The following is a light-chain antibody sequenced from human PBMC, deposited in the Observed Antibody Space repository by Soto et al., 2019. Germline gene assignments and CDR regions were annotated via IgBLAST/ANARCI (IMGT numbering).Light chain of an antibody. V-gene: IGKV1-8*01. CDR2: AAS. Sequence: IQMTQSPSSLCASVGDRFTITCRASQGISNSLAWYQQKPGKAPKLLXYAASTLQSGVPSRFRGSGSGTDFTLTISCLQSEDFETYYCQQYYSYPPTFGGGTKVDIK. J-gene: IGKJ4*01. CDR3: QQYYSYPPT. CDR1: QGISNS.